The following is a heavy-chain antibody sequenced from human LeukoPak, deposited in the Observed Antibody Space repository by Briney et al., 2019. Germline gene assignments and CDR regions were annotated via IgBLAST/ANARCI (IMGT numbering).Heavy chain of an antibody. CDR3: ASCSSGELHYYYYMDV. CDR1: GGTFSSYA. CDR2: IIPIFGTA. V-gene: IGHV1-69*13. J-gene: IGHJ6*03. Sequence: SVKVSCKASGGTFSSYAISWVRQAPGQGLEWMGGIIPIFGTANYAQKLQGRVTITADESTSTAYMELSSLRSEDTAVYYCASCSSGELHYYYYMDVWGKGATVTVSS. D-gene: IGHD1-26*01.